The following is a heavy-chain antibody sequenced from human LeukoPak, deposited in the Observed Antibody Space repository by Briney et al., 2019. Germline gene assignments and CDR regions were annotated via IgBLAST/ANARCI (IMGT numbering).Heavy chain of an antibody. V-gene: IGHV4-61*02. Sequence: SETLSLTCTVSGGSISSGSYYWSWIRQPAGKGLEWIGRIYTSGSTNYNPSLKSRVTISVDTSKNRFSLKLSSVTAADTAVYYCARGIAAAFDYWGQGALVTVSS. D-gene: IGHD6-13*01. J-gene: IGHJ4*02. CDR1: GGSISSGSYY. CDR2: IYTSGST. CDR3: ARGIAAAFDY.